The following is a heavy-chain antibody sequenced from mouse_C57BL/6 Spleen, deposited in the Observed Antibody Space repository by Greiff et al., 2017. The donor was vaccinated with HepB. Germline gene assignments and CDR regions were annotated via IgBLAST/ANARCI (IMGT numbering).Heavy chain of an antibody. J-gene: IGHJ4*01. CDR3: TRSFTTAVAGAMDY. D-gene: IGHD1-1*01. CDR1: GYTFTDYE. V-gene: IGHV1-15*01. Sequence: VQLQQSGAELVRPGASVTLSCKASGYTFTDYEMHWVKQTPVHGLEWIGAIDPETGGTAYNQKFKGKAKLTADKSSSTAYMELRSLTSEDSAVYYCTRSFTTAVAGAMDYWGQGTSVTVSS. CDR2: IDPETGGT.